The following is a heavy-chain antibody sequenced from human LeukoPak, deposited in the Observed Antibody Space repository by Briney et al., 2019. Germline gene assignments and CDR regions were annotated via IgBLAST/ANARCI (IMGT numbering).Heavy chain of an antibody. CDR2: IYYSGST. V-gene: IGHV4-39*01. CDR1: GGSISSSSYY. J-gene: IGHJ4*02. Sequence: PSETLSLTCTVSGGSISSSSYYWGWIRQPPGKGLEWIGSIYYSGSTYYNPSLKSRVTISVDTSKNQFSLKLSSVTAADTAVYYCARQLQPWLSEGIYDYWGQGTLVTVSS. CDR3: ARQLQPWLSEGIYDY. D-gene: IGHD5-18*01.